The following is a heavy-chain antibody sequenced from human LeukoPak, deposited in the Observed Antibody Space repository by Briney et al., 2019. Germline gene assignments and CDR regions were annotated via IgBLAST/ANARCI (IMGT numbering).Heavy chain of an antibody. CDR3: AAVPPLRWIGDYPGH. V-gene: IGHV1-58*02. D-gene: IGHD4-17*01. Sequence: SVTVSCKASGFTFTSSAMQWVRQARGQRLEWIGWIVVGSGNTNYAQKFQERVTITRDMSTSTAYMELSSMRSEDTAVYYCAAVPPLRWIGDYPGHWGQGTLVTVSS. J-gene: IGHJ4*02. CDR1: GFTFTSSA. CDR2: IVVGSGNT.